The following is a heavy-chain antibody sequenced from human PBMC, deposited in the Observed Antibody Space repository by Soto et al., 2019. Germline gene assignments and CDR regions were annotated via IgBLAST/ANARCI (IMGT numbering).Heavy chain of an antibody. CDR3: VREWRNRYSSSSLPLDV. J-gene: IGHJ6*04. D-gene: IGHD6-6*01. CDR2: IIPILGIA. CDR1: GGTFSSYT. Sequence: SVKGSWKASGGTFSSYTSSWGRHAPEQGLEWMGRIIPILGIANYAQKFQGRVTITADKSTSTAYMELSSLRSEDTAVYYCVREWRNRYSSSSLPLDVSAKGTTVTVSS. V-gene: IGHV1-69*04.